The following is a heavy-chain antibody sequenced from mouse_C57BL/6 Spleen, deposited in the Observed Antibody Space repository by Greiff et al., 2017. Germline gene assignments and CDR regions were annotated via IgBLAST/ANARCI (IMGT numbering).Heavy chain of an antibody. Sequence: EVQLVESGEGLVKPGGSLKLSCAASGFTFSSYAMSWVRQTPEKRLEWVAYISSGGDYIYYADTVKGRFTISRDNARNTLYLQMSSLKSEDTAMYYCTRDGDYGGSFDYWGQGTTLTVSS. D-gene: IGHD2-13*01. V-gene: IGHV5-9-1*02. J-gene: IGHJ2*01. CDR1: GFTFSSYA. CDR3: TRDGDYGGSFDY. CDR2: ISSGGDYI.